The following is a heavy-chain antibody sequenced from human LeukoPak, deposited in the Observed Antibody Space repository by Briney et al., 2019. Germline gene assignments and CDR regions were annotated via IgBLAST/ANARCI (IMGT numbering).Heavy chain of an antibody. Sequence: SETLSHTCTVSGGSISSYYWSWIRQPPGKGLEWIGYIYYSGSTNYNPSLKSRVTISVDTSKNQFSLKLSSVTAADTAVYYCARGPLETYYDFWSSQGFDYWGQGTLVTASS. CDR3: ARGPLETYYDFWSSQGFDY. CDR2: IYYSGST. CDR1: GGSISSYY. J-gene: IGHJ4*02. V-gene: IGHV4-59*01. D-gene: IGHD3-3*01.